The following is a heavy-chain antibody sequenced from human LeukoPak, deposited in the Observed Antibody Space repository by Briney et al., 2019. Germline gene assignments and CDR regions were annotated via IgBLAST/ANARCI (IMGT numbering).Heavy chain of an antibody. V-gene: IGHV3-21*01. CDR1: GFTFSSYS. CDR2: ISSSSSYI. J-gene: IGHJ4*02. Sequence: GGSLRLSCGASGFTFSSYSMTWVRQAPGKGLEWVSSISSSSSYIYYADSVKGRFTISSDNAKTSLYLQINSLRAEDTAVYYCARGYSGIDYWGQGTLVTVSS. D-gene: IGHD5-12*01. CDR3: ARGYSGIDY.